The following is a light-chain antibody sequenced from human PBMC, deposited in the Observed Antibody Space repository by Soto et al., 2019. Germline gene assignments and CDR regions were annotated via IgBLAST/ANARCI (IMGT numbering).Light chain of an antibody. J-gene: IGKJ1*01. CDR3: QQYNNWPRT. V-gene: IGKV3-15*01. CDR2: GAS. CDR1: QSVSSN. Sequence: EIVMTQSPATLSVSPGERATLSCRTSQSVSSNLAWYQQKPGQAPRLLIYGASSRATGLPARFSGSGSGTEFTLTLSSLQAEDFAVYYCQQYNNWPRTFGQGTKVEI.